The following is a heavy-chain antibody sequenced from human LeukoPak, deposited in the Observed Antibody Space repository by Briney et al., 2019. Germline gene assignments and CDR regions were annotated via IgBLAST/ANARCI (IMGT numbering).Heavy chain of an antibody. J-gene: IGHJ4*02. V-gene: IGHV3-23*01. Sequence: GGSLRLSCAASGFTFSSYSMSWVRQAPGKGLEWVSSISTSGSSTYYVDSVKGWFTISRDNSKNTLYLQMNSLKTEDTAVYYCTTQPWQVDYWGQGTLVTVSS. CDR1: GFTFSSYS. CDR2: ISTSGSST. D-gene: IGHD6-19*01. CDR3: TTQPWQVDY.